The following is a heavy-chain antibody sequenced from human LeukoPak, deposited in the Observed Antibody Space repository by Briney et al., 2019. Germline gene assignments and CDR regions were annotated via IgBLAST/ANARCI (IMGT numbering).Heavy chain of an antibody. CDR1: GGSISSGDYY. D-gene: IGHD3-16*01. CDR3: AKGMGGSPFHFDY. Sequence: SETLSLTCTVSGGSISSGDYYWSWIRQPPGKGLEWIGYIYYSGSTYYNPSLKSRVTISVDTSKNQFSLKLSSVTAADTAVYYCAKGMGGSPFHFDYWGQGTLVTVSS. CDR2: IYYSGST. V-gene: IGHV4-30-4*01. J-gene: IGHJ4*02.